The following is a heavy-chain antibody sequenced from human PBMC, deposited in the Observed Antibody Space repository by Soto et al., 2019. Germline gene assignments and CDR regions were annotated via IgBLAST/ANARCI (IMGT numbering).Heavy chain of an antibody. D-gene: IGHD5-18*01. CDR3: LTINSYGPPGSGYYYGMDV. V-gene: IGHV3-53*04. J-gene: IGHJ6*02. Sequence: EVQLVESGGGLVQPGGSLRLSCAASGFTVSSNYMSWVRQAPGKGLEWVSVIYSGGSTYYADSVKGRFTISRHNSKNTLYLQMNSLRAEDPAVYYCLTINSYGPPGSGYYYGMDVWGQGTTVTVSS. CDR1: GFTVSSNY. CDR2: IYSGGST.